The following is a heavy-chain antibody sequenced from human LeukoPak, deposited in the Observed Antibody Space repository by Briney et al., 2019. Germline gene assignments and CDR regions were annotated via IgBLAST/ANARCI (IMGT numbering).Heavy chain of an antibody. J-gene: IGHJ4*02. CDR3: AKDEGLDY. Sequence: GRSLRLSCAASGFTFSSYSMNWVRQAPGKGLEWVSGISWNSGSIGYADSVKGRFTISRDNAKNSLYLQMNSLRAEDTALYYCAKDEGLDYWGQGTLVTVSS. CDR1: GFTFSSYS. CDR2: ISWNSGSI. V-gene: IGHV3-9*01.